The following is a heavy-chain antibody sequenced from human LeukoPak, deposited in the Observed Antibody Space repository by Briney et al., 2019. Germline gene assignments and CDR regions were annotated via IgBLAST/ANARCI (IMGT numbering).Heavy chain of an antibody. Sequence: ASVKVSCKVSGYPLTEVYMQWVRQAPGKGLEWMGGFDPEDGETIYAQKFQGRVTMTEDTSTDTAYLELSSLRSEDTAVYYCTTAFYWGQGTLITVSS. CDR3: TTAFY. J-gene: IGHJ4*02. CDR1: GYPLTEVY. V-gene: IGHV1-24*01. D-gene: IGHD3-3*02. CDR2: FDPEDGET.